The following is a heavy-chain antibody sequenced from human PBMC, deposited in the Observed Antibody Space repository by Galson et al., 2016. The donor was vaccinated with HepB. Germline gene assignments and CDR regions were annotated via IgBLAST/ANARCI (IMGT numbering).Heavy chain of an antibody. D-gene: IGHD3-10*01. V-gene: IGHV3-53*01. J-gene: IGHJ6*02. CDR3: ARASGIRGIKGAMDV. Sequence: PAPGKGLECVSVIHDDGSTNYADSVMGRFTISRDNSKNTLYLEMNSLRAEDVAVYYCARASGIRGIKGAMDVWGQGTTVSVSS. CDR2: IHDDGST.